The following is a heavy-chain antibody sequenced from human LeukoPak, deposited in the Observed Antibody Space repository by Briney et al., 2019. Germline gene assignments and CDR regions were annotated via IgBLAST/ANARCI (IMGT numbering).Heavy chain of an antibody. Sequence: GGSLRLSCSASGFTFCSYAMSCVRRAPGRGLEWVSAISGSGGSTYYADSVKGRFTISRDNSKNTLYLQMNSLRAEDTAVYYCARDTFQPGLIDSWGQGTLVTVSS. CDR2: ISGSGGST. D-gene: IGHD2-2*01. CDR1: GFTFCSYA. CDR3: ARDTFQPGLIDS. V-gene: IGHV3-23*01. J-gene: IGHJ4*02.